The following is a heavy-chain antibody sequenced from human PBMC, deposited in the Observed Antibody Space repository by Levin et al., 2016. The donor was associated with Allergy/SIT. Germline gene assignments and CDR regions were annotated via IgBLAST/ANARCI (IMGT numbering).Heavy chain of an antibody. Sequence: SETLSLTCTVSGGSISSYYWSWIRQPPGKGLEWIGYIYYSGSTNYNPSLKSRVTISVDTSKNQFSLKLSSVTAADTAVYYCARDVGADTFDYWGQGTLVTVSS. CDR1: GGSISSYY. CDR3: ARDVGADTFDY. CDR2: IYYSGST. D-gene: IGHD1-26*01. J-gene: IGHJ4*02. V-gene: IGHV4-59*01.